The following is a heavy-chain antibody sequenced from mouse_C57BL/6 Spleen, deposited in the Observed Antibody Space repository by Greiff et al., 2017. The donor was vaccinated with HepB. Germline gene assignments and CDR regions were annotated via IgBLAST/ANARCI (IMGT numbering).Heavy chain of an antibody. CDR1: GFSLTSYG. Sequence: VKLMESGPGLVAPSQSLSITCTVSGFSLTSYGVHWVRQPPGKGLEWLVVIWSDGSTTYNSALKSRLSISKDNSKSQVFLKMNSLQTDDTAMYYCASPGLRRGDYYAMDYWGQGTSVTVSS. V-gene: IGHV2-6*03. J-gene: IGHJ4*01. CDR3: ASPGLRRGDYYAMDY. D-gene: IGHD2-4*01. CDR2: IWSDGST.